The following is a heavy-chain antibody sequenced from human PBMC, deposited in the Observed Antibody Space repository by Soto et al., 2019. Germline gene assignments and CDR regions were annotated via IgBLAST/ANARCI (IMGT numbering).Heavy chain of an antibody. CDR3: ARARMVRGVTIQH. V-gene: IGHV4-34*01. J-gene: IGHJ1*01. CDR2: INHSGST. D-gene: IGHD3-10*01. Sequence: QVQLQQWGAGLLKPSETLSLTCAVYGGSFSGYYWSWIRQPPGKGLEWIGEINHSGSTNYNPSLTSRVTISVDTSKNQFSLKLSSVTAADTAVYYCARARMVRGVTIQHWGQGTLVTVSS. CDR1: GGSFSGYY.